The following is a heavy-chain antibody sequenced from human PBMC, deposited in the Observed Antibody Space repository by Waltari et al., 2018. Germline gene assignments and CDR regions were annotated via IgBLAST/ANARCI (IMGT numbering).Heavy chain of an antibody. CDR1: GGTFSSYA. J-gene: IGHJ2*01. Sequence: QVQLVQSGAEVKKPGSSVKVSCKASGGTFSSYAISWVRQAPGQGLEWMGGIIPIFGTANYAQKFQGRVTITADKSTSTAYMELSSRRSEDTAVYYCARDSGGALATATQHGDYWYFDLWGRGTLVTVSS. V-gene: IGHV1-69*14. CDR3: ARDSGGALATATQHGDYWYFDL. D-gene: IGHD1-26*01. CDR2: IIPIFGTA.